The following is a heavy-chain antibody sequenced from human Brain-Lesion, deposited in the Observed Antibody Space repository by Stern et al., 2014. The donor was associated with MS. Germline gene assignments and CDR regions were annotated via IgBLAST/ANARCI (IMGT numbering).Heavy chain of an antibody. V-gene: IGHV4-39*01. CDR3: ARHDSVPRPSQLYSARDRGPGYFDY. CDR2: IYYSGFT. D-gene: IGHD1-26*01. J-gene: IGHJ4*02. CDR1: GGSISSSTYY. Sequence: QVQLQESGPGLVKPSETLSLTCTVSGGSISSSTYYWAWIRQPPGKGLEWIGNIYYSGFTYYNPSLQSRVTLSVDTSTKQLSLKLSSVTAADTAIYYCARHDSVPRPSQLYSARDRGPGYFDYWGQGTLVTVSS.